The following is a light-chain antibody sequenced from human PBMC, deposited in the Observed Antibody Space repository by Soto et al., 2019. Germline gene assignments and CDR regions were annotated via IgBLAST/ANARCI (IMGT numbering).Light chain of an antibody. J-gene: IGKJ3*01. Sequence: DIVMTQSPDSLAVSLGERATINCKSSRRVLSSSNNKNFLAWYQQKPGQPPRLLVFWASTRESGVPVRFSGSGSATDVTLTISSLQAEDVAVYYCQQYYSSPFTFGPGTKVDIK. CDR3: QQYYSSPFT. V-gene: IGKV4-1*01. CDR2: WAS. CDR1: RRVLSSSNNKNF.